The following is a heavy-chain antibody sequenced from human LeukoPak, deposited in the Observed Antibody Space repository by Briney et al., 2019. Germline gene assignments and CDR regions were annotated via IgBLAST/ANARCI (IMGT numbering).Heavy chain of an antibody. CDR3: ARGRRGYSYGGLDY. CDR2: INHSGST. J-gene: IGHJ4*02. CDR1: GGSFSGYY. D-gene: IGHD5-18*01. V-gene: IGHV4-34*01. Sequence: SETLSLTCGVSGGSFSGYYWNWIRQSPGKGLEWIGEINHSGSTNYNPSLKSRVTISVDTSQKQFSLKLSSVTAADTAVYYCARGRRGYSYGGLDYWGQGTLVTVSS.